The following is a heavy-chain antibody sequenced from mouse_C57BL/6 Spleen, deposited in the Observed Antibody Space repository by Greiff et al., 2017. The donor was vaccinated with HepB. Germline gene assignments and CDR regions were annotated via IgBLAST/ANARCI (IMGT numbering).Heavy chain of an antibody. V-gene: IGHV1-76*01. Sequence: VKLQESGAELVRPGASVKLSCKASGYTFTDYYINWVKQRPGQGLEWIARIYPGSGNTYYNEKFKGKATLTAEKSSSTAYMQLSSLTSEDSAVYFCARGDYYGSSSYWGQGTTLTVSS. J-gene: IGHJ2*01. CDR2: IYPGSGNT. CDR3: ARGDYYGSSSY. D-gene: IGHD1-1*01. CDR1: GYTFTDYY.